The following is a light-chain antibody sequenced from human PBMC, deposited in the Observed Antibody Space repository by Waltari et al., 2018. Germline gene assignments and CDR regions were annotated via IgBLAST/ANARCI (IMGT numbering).Light chain of an antibody. CDR3: QAWDSSTKV. CDR2: QDS. CDR1: KLGDKY. Sequence: SYELTQPPSVSVSPGQTASIPCPGDKLGDKYACWYQQKPGQSPVLVIYQDSKRPSGIPGRFSGSNSGNTATLTISGTQAMDEADYYCQAWDSSTKVFGGGTKLTVL. V-gene: IGLV3-1*01. J-gene: IGLJ3*02.